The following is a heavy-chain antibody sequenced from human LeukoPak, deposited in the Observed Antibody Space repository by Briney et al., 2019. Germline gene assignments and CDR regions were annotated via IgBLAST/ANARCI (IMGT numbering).Heavy chain of an antibody. D-gene: IGHD6-19*01. CDR2: INSDGSST. Sequence: GGSLRLSCAASGFTFSSYWMHWVRQAPGKGLVWVSRINSDGSSTSYADSVKGRFTISRDNAKNSLYLQMNSLRAEDTAVYYCARALDSLYSSGWPSAGYWGQGTLVTVSS. V-gene: IGHV3-74*01. CDR3: ARALDSLYSSGWPSAGY. CDR1: GFTFSSYW. J-gene: IGHJ4*02.